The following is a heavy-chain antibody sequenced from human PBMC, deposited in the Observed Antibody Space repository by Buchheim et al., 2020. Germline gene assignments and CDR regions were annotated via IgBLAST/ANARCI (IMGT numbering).Heavy chain of an antibody. CDR1: GFTFSSYA. V-gene: IGHV3-23*01. D-gene: IGHD3-3*01. J-gene: IGHJ6*02. Sequence: EVQLLESGGGLVQPGGSLRLSCAASGFTFSSYAMSWVRQAPGKGLEWVSAISGSGGSTYYADSVKGRFTISRANSKNTLYLQMNSLRAEDTAVYYCVNGIDYDFWSGFSGMDVWGQGTT. CDR2: ISGSGGST. CDR3: VNGIDYDFWSGFSGMDV.